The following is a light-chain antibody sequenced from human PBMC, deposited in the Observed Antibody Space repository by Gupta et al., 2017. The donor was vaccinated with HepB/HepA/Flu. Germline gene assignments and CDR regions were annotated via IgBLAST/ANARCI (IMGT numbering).Light chain of an antibody. CDR2: VESSGRY. J-gene: IGLJ3*02. Sequence: QLMVTQSSSASASLGSSVKLTCTLSSGYSHYSIGWHQQQPGKAPRFLMKVESSGRYNKGSGIPDRFSGSSSGAARYLTISNLQSEAEDDYYCETWDSNIRVFGGGTKLTVL. CDR3: ETWDSNIRV. V-gene: IGLV4-60*03. CDR1: SGYSHYS.